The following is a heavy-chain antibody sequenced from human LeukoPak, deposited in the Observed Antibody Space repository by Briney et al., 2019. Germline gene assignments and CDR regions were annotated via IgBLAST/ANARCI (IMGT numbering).Heavy chain of an antibody. Sequence: PSQTLSLTCTVSGGSISSSSYHWGWIRQPPGKGLEWIGSIYYSGSTYYNPSLKSRVTISVDRSKNQFSLKLSSVTAADTAVYYCARLSTVTTSFDYWGQGTLVTVSS. CDR2: IYYSGST. V-gene: IGHV4-39*07. J-gene: IGHJ4*02. D-gene: IGHD4-17*01. CDR3: ARLSTVTTSFDY. CDR1: GGSISSSSYH.